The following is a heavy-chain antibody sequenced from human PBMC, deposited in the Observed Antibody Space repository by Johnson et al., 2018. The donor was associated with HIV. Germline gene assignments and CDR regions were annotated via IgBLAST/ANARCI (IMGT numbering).Heavy chain of an antibody. CDR2: IGTAGDT. CDR1: GFTFSSYA. J-gene: IGHJ3*02. V-gene: IGHV3-13*01. D-gene: IGHD6-19*01. Sequence: VQLVESGGGAVQPGRFLRLSCAASGFTFSSYAMHWVRQATGKGLEWVSAIGTAGDTYYPGSVKGRFTISIENAKNSLYLQMNSLRAEDTAVYYCARPVAGMNDAFDIWGQGTMVTVSS. CDR3: ARPVAGMNDAFDI.